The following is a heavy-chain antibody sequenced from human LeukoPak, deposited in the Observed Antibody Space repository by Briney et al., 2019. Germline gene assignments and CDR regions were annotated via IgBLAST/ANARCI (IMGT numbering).Heavy chain of an antibody. V-gene: IGHV3-74*01. CDR1: GFTLSRHW. J-gene: IGHJ4*02. Sequence: QAGGSLRLSCVTSGFTLSRHWMHWVRQDSEKGLVWVSRISSDESTTNYADSVKGRFTISRDNSKNTLYLQMNSLRAEDTAVYYCAKDGRDYSGYDVAYDYWGQGTLVTVSS. CDR2: ISSDESTT. D-gene: IGHD5-12*01. CDR3: AKDGRDYSGYDVAYDY.